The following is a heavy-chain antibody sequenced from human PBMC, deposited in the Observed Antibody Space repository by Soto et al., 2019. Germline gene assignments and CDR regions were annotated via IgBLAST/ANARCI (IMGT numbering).Heavy chain of an antibody. J-gene: IGHJ6*02. CDR1: GGTFSSYA. Sequence: QVQLVQSGAEVKKPGSSVKVSCKASGGTFSSYAISWVRQAPGQGLEWMGGIIPIFGTANYAQKFQGRVTITADESTSTAYMELSSLRSEDRAVYYCAGEGAGWRGYTCYCYGMDVWGQGTTVTVSS. D-gene: IGHD3-3*01. CDR3: AGEGAGWRGYTCYCYGMDV. V-gene: IGHV1-69*01. CDR2: IIPIFGTA.